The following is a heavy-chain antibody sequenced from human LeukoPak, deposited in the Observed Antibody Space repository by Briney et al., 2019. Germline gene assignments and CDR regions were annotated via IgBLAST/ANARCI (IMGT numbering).Heavy chain of an antibody. Sequence: ASVKVSCKASGYTFTSYGISWVRQAPGQGLEWMGWISAYNGNTNYAQKLQGRVTMTTDTSTSTAYMELRSLRSDDTAVYYCARGGFYDFWSGYSSFDYWGQGTLVTVSS. CDR3: ARGGFYDFWSGYSSFDY. V-gene: IGHV1-18*01. CDR1: GYTFTSYG. J-gene: IGHJ4*02. D-gene: IGHD3-3*01. CDR2: ISAYNGNT.